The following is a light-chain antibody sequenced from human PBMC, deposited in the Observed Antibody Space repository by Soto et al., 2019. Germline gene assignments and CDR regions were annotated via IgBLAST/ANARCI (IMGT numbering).Light chain of an antibody. Sequence: QSPGTLSLSPGERATLSCSASQSLSINSLAWYQQKPGQAPRLLIYGASTRATDMPGRFSGRGAGAEFTLTISSLQSEDFAVYYCQQYRSWPRTFGQGTKVDIK. J-gene: IGKJ1*01. CDR1: QSLSINS. V-gene: IGKV3-15*01. CDR3: QQYRSWPRT. CDR2: GAS.